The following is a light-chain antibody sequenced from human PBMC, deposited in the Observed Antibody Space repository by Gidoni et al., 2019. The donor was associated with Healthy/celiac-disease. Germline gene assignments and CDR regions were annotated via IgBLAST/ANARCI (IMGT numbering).Light chain of an antibody. CDR1: QSISSH. J-gene: IGKJ3*01. Sequence: DIPMTQSPSSLSASVGDRVTITCRASQSISSHLNWYQQKPGKAPTLLIYAASSLQSRVPSRFSGSGSGTDFTLTISSLQPEDFATYYCQQSYSTPLAFGPGTKVDIK. V-gene: IGKV1-39*01. CDR3: QQSYSTPLA. CDR2: AAS.